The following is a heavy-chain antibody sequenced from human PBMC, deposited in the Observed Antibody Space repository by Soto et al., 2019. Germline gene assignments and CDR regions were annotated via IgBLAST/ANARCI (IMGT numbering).Heavy chain of an antibody. CDR1: GGTFSSYT. V-gene: IGHV1-69*02. D-gene: IGHD3-10*01. CDR3: AAPRTSMVRGVPLDY. CDR2: IIPDVGKA. J-gene: IGHJ4*02. Sequence: SVKVSCKASGGTFSSYTISWVRQAPGQGLEWMGRIIPDVGKANYAQKFQGRVTMTEDKSTDTAYMELSSLRSEDTAVYYCAAPRTSMVRGVPLDYWGQGTLVTVSS.